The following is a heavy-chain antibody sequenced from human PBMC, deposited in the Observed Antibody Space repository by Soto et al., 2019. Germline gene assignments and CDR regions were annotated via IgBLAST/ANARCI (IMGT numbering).Heavy chain of an antibody. CDR2: IYYSGST. Sequence: SETLSLTCTVSGGSISSYYWSWIRQPPGKGLEWIGYIYYSGSTNYNPSLKSRVTISVDTSKNQFSLKLSSVTAADTAVYYCARDLSPHYYYYMEVWGKGTTVTVSS. V-gene: IGHV4-59*01. J-gene: IGHJ6*03. CDR3: ARDLSPHYYYYMEV. CDR1: GGSISSYY.